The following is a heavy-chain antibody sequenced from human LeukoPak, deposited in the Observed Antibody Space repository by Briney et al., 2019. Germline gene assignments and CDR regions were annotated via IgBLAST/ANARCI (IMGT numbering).Heavy chain of an antibody. CDR2: VYWDGDT. CDR3: ARSTYCTSSECYDAFDM. V-gene: IGHV2-5*02. CDR1: DFSLNTRGAG. D-gene: IGHD2-8*01. Sequence: SGPTLVRPTQTLTLACMFSDFSLNTRGAGVGWIRQPPGKALEWLGLVYWDGDTRYSQSLKTRLTITKDTSGNQVVLTLTNLDPVDTATYYCARSTYCTSSECYDAFDMWGQGTVVTVSS. J-gene: IGHJ3*02.